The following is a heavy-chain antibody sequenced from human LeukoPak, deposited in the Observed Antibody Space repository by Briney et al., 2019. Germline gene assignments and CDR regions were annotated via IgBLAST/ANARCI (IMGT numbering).Heavy chain of an antibody. CDR1: GGSIFRSSYY. CDR2: IYYSGST. CDR3: ARQEAY. Sequence: PSETLSLTCTVPGGSIFRSSYYWGWIRQPPGKGLEWIGSIYYSGSTYYNPSLKSRVTISVDTSKDQFSLKLSSVTAADTAVYYCARQEAYWGQGTLVTVSS. J-gene: IGHJ4*02. V-gene: IGHV4-39*01.